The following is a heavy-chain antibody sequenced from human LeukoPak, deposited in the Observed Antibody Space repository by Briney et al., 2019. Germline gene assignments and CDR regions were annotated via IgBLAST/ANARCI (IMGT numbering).Heavy chain of an antibody. CDR3: ACVYYDSSGYFDY. CDR1: GYSFTSYW. J-gene: IGHJ4*02. V-gene: IGHV5-51*03. Sequence: GESLKISCKGSGYSFTSYWIGWVRQMPGKGLEWMGIIYPGDSDTRYSPSFQGQVTISADKSISTAYLQWSSLKASDTAMYYRACVYYDSSGYFDYWGQGTLVTVSS. CDR2: IYPGDSDT. D-gene: IGHD3-22*01.